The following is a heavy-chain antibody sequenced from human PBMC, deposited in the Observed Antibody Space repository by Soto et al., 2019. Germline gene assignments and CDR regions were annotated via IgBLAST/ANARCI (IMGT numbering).Heavy chain of an antibody. D-gene: IGHD6-13*01. J-gene: IGHJ5*02. CDR1: GYTFTSYG. V-gene: IGHV1-18*01. CDR3: ARDRRYSSSWDPNWFDP. Sequence: QVPLVQSGAEVKKPGASVKVSCKASGYTFTSYGISWVRQAPGQGLEWMGWISAYNGNTNYAQKLQGRVTMTTDTSTSTAYMELRSLRSDDTAVYYCARDRRYSSSWDPNWFDPWGQGTLVTVSS. CDR2: ISAYNGNT.